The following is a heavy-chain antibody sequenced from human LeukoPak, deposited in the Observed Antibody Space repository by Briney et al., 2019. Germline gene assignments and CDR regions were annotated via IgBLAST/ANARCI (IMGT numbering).Heavy chain of an antibody. CDR1: GFTFSNYI. Sequence: GGSLRLSCAASGFTFSNYIMNWVRQAPGKGLEWVSYISSSSSTTYYADSVKGRFTTSRDNAKNSLYLQMNSLRAEDTAVYYCARAAIVGATENFDYWGQGTLVTVSS. J-gene: IGHJ4*02. D-gene: IGHD1-26*01. CDR2: ISSSSSTT. V-gene: IGHV3-48*04. CDR3: ARAAIVGATENFDY.